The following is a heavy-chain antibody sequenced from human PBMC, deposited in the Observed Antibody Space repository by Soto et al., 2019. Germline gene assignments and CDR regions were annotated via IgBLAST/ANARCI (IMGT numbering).Heavy chain of an antibody. CDR1: GFTFSSYG. V-gene: IGHV3-33*01. J-gene: IGHJ6*02. CDR3: ARRPGYMGSPYYYYYGMDV. D-gene: IGHD5-12*01. Sequence: PGGSLRLSCAASGFTFSSYGMHWVRQAPGKGLEWVAVIWYDGSNKYYADSVKGRFTISRDNSKNTLYLQMNSLRAEDTAVYYCARRPGYMGSPYYYYYGMDVWGQGTTVTVSS. CDR2: IWYDGSNK.